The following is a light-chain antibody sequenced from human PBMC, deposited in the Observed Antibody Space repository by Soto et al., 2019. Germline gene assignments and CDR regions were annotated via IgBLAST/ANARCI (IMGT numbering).Light chain of an antibody. Sequence: DIVMTQSPDSLAVSLGERATINCKSSQSVLYSSGSKNYLAWYQQKPGQPPKLLIYWASTRESGVPDRFGGSGSGTDFTLTISSLQAEDVAVYYCQQYYGIPFTFGPGTKVDIK. V-gene: IGKV4-1*01. CDR1: QSVLYSSGSKNY. J-gene: IGKJ3*01. CDR2: WAS. CDR3: QQYYGIPFT.